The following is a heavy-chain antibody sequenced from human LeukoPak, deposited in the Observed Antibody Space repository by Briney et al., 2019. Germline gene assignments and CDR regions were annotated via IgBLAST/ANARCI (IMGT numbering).Heavy chain of an antibody. V-gene: IGHV1-69*05. CDR2: IIPIFGTA. J-gene: IGHJ5*02. D-gene: IGHD2-8*01. CDR1: GGTFSSYA. CDR3: ARDGPYCTNGVCHWGLRWFDP. Sequence: XVKVSCKASGGTFSSYAISWVRQAPGQGLEWMGRIIPIFGTATSAQNFPGRVTIPTAASTSTAYMELSSLRSEDTAVYYCARDGPYCTNGVCHWGLRWFDPWGQGTLVTVSS.